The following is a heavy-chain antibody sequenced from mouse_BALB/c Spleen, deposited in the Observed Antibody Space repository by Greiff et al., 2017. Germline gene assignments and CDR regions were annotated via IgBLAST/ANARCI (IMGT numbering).Heavy chain of an antibody. CDR1: GYSITSGYY. J-gene: IGHJ4*01. CDR3: ARYGYDDAMDY. Sequence: VQLQQSGPGLVKPSQSLSLTCSVTGYSITSGYYWNWIRQFPGNKLEWMGYISYDGSNNYNPSLKNRISITRDTSKNQFFLKLNSVTTEDTATYYCARYGYDDAMDYWGQGTSVTVSS. V-gene: IGHV3-6*02. D-gene: IGHD2-2*01. CDR2: ISYDGSN.